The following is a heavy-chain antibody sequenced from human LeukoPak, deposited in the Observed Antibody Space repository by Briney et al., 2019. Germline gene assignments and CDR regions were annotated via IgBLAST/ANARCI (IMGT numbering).Heavy chain of an antibody. Sequence: EASVKASCKASGYTFTSYAISWVRQAPGQGLEWMGAIIPIFGSANYEQRFQGRVTITADESTSTAYMELSSLRSEDTAVYYCASATFLDKYYFDYWGQGTLVTVSS. CDR3: ASATFLDKYYFDY. V-gene: IGHV1-69*13. CDR1: GYTFTSYA. D-gene: IGHD2/OR15-2a*01. J-gene: IGHJ4*02. CDR2: IIPIFGSA.